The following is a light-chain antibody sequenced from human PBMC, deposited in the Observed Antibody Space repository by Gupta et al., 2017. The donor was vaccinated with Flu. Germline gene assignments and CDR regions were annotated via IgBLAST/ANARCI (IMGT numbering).Light chain of an antibody. CDR1: SSDVGGYNY. V-gene: IGLV2-11*03. CDR2: DVS. Sequence: TSSDVGGYNYVSWYQQHPGKPPKLMIYDVSERPSGVPDRFSGSKSGNTASLTISGLQSEDEADYYCCSYAGSYTEMFGGGTKLTVL. CDR3: CSYAGSYTEM. J-gene: IGLJ3*02.